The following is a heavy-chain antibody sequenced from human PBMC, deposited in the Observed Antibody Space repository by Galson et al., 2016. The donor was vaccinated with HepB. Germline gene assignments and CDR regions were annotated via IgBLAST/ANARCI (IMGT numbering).Heavy chain of an antibody. J-gene: IGHJ4*02. V-gene: IGHV1-46*01. D-gene: IGHD4-11*01. CDR2: INPSTGRA. CDR3: VRKKQLVLLFDF. Sequence: VKVSCQAFGYTFTDFYLHWVKQAPGQGLVWMGMINPSTGRAFSAQKFQDRVTLSKDTSTGTAYMELNSLTAEDTAVYYCVRKKQLVLLFDFWGQGTLVTASS. CDR1: GYTFTDFY.